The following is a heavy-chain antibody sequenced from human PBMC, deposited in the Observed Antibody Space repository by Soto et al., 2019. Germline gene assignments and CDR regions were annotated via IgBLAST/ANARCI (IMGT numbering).Heavy chain of an antibody. Sequence: SETLSLTCTVSGGSISSYYWSWIRQPPGKRLEWIGYIYYSGSTNYNPSLKSRVTISVDTSKNQFSLKLSSVTAADTAVYYCAGGAGTLYPFDIWGQGTMVTVSS. CDR3: AGGAGTLYPFDI. CDR2: IYYSGST. V-gene: IGHV4-59*08. J-gene: IGHJ3*02. D-gene: IGHD6-19*01. CDR1: GGSISSYY.